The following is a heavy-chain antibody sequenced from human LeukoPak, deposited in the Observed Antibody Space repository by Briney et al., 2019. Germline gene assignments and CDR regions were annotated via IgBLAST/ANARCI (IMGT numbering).Heavy chain of an antibody. CDR3: ASRGAVAGTERARPHYYYYYYMDV. D-gene: IGHD6-19*01. Sequence: GGSLRLSCAASGFTFSSYWMHWVRQAPGKGLVWVSRINSDGSSTSYADSVKGRFTISRDNAKNTLYLQMNSLRAEDTAVYYCASRGAVAGTERARPHYYYYYYMDVWGKGTTVTVSS. J-gene: IGHJ6*03. CDR1: GFTFSSYW. CDR2: INSDGSST. V-gene: IGHV3-74*01.